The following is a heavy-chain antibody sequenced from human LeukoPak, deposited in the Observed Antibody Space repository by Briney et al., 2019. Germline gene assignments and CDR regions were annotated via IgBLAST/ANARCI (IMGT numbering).Heavy chain of an antibody. V-gene: IGHV3-30*04. CDR2: ISYDGSNK. CDR3: ARENSGSYASYFDY. CDR1: GFTFSSYA. D-gene: IGHD1-26*01. J-gene: IGHJ4*02. Sequence: GRSLRLSCAASGFTFSSYAMHWVRQAPGKGLEWVAVISYDGSNKYYADSVRGRFTISRDNSKNTLYLQMNSLRAEDTAVYYCARENSGSYASYFDYRGQGTLVTVSS.